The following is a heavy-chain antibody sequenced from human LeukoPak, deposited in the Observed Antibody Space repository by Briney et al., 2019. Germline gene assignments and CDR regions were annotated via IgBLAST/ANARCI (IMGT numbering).Heavy chain of an antibody. CDR1: GFTFSNYW. Sequence: PGGSLRLSCAASGFTFSNYWMTWVRQAPGKGLEWVAFIRYDESHKYYIDSVKGRFTISRDNSKNTLYLQMNSLRAEDTAVYYCCGIAVGGIYWGQGTLVTVSS. J-gene: IGHJ4*02. V-gene: IGHV3-30*02. CDR3: CGIAVGGIY. D-gene: IGHD6-19*01. CDR2: IRYDESHK.